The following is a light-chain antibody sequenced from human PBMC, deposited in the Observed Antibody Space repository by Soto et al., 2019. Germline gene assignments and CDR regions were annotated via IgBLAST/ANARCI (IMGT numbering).Light chain of an antibody. CDR3: SSYAGFNKVL. Sequence: QSVLTQPPSASGSPGQSVTISCTGTNSDIGMYNFVSWYQQHPGKAPKLTLYDVSKRPSGVPDRFSGSKSGNTASLTVSGLQAEDEADYYCSSYAGFNKVLFGGGTKVTVL. J-gene: IGLJ2*01. CDR1: NSDIGMYNF. CDR2: DVS. V-gene: IGLV2-8*01.